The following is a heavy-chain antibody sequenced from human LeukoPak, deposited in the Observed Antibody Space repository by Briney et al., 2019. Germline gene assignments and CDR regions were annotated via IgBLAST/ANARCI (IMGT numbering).Heavy chain of an antibody. V-gene: IGHV4-59*12. J-gene: IGHJ3*02. CDR2: IDDSGNT. D-gene: IGHD5-24*01. CDR3: ARERDGYNPDAFDI. CDR1: GGSISRYY. Sequence: SETLSLTCTVSGGSISRYYWSWIRRPPGKGLEWIGYIDDSGNTNYNPSLKSRVTISVDTSKNQFSLKLSSVTAADTAVYYCARERDGYNPDAFDIWGQGTMVTVSS.